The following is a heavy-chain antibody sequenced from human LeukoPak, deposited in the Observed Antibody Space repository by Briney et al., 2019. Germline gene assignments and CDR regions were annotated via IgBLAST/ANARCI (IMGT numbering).Heavy chain of an antibody. CDR2: IYDSGST. CDR1: GYSISSGFY. V-gene: IGHV4-38-2*02. Sequence: SETLSLTCTVSGYSISSGFYWGWIRQPPGRGLEWIGSIYDSGSTYYNPSLKSRVTISVDTSKNQFSLKLSSVTAADTAVYYCARGWGQQWGQGTLVTVSS. CDR3: ARGWGQQ. D-gene: IGHD3-16*01. J-gene: IGHJ1*01.